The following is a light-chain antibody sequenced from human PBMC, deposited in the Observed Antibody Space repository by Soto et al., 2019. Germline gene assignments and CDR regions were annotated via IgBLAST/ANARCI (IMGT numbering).Light chain of an antibody. CDR2: EVS. Sequence: QSVLTQPASVSGSPGQSITISCTGTSSDVGGYKYVSWYQQHPGKAPKFLIYEVSNRPSGVSSRFSGSKSGNTASLTISGLQAEDEADYYCTSKKSTSPYVFGTGTKVTVL. V-gene: IGLV2-14*01. CDR3: TSKKSTSPYV. CDR1: SSDVGGYKY. J-gene: IGLJ1*01.